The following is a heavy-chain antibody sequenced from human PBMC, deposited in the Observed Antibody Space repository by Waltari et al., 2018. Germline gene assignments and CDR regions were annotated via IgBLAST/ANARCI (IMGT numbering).Heavy chain of an antibody. CDR2: IYYSGST. Sequence: QLQLQESGPGLVKPSETLSLTCTVSGGSISSSSYYWGWLRQPPGKGLEWIGSIYYSGSTYYNPSLKSRVTISVDTSKNQFSLKLSSVTAADTAVYYCARRFSSGPLPSYYFDYWGQGTLVTVSS. J-gene: IGHJ4*02. CDR1: GGSISSSSYY. CDR3: ARRFSSGPLPSYYFDY. V-gene: IGHV4-39*01. D-gene: IGHD1-1*01.